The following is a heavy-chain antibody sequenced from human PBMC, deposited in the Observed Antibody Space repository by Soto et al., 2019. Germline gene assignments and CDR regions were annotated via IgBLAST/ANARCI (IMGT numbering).Heavy chain of an antibody. CDR1: GFTFSSYA. D-gene: IGHD4-17*01. V-gene: IGHV3-23*01. J-gene: IGHJ1*01. Sequence: EVQLLESGGDLVQPGGSLRLSCAASGFTFSSYAMNWVRQAPGKGLEWVSTISGRGGGTYYADSVKGRFTISSDQSKNTLYLQMNSLRAEDTAVYYCAKVGWDTMTTVTRGYFQHWGQGTLVIVSS. CDR3: AKVGWDTMTTVTRGYFQH. CDR2: ISGRGGGT.